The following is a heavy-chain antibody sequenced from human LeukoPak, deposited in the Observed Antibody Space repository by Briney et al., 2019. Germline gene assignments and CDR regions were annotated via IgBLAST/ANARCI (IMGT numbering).Heavy chain of an antibody. CDR1: GFTFSSYA. CDR3: ARRYRLGATNY. V-gene: IGHV3-30-3*01. J-gene: IGHJ4*02. CDR2: ISYDGSIK. D-gene: IGHD1-26*01. Sequence: GESLRLSCAASGFTFSSYAMSWVRQAPGKGLEWVAVISYDGSIKYYADSVQGRFTISRDNSENTLYLQMNSLRSEDTAVYYCARRYRLGATNYWGQGTLVTVSS.